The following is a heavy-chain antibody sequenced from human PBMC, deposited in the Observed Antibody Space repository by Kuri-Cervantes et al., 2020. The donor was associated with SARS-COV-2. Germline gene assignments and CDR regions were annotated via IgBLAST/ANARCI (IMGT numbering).Heavy chain of an antibody. CDR1: GFTSDDYA. J-gene: IGHJ3*02. D-gene: IGHD1-7*01. CDR2: ISWNSGSI. CDR3: AKGGYNWNYDAFDI. V-gene: IGHV3-9*02. Sequence: GGFRRLSCAASGFTSDDYAMHWVRQAPGKGLEWVSGISWNSGSIGYADSVKGRFTISRDNAKNSLYLQMNSLRAEDMALYYCAKGGYNWNYDAFDIWGQGTMVTVSS.